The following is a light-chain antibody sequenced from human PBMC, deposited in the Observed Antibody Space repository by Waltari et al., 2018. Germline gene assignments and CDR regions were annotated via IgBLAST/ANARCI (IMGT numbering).Light chain of an antibody. CDR2: LGS. V-gene: IGKV2-28*01. Sequence: DFVMTQSPLSLRVTPGESASISCTSSGSLLHSNGYNYLAWYLQKPGQSPQLLIFLGSNRASGVPDRFSGSGSGRDFTLKISKIEAEDVGVYYCMQARQTPLTFGQGTRLEIK. CDR1: GSLLHSNGYNY. CDR3: MQARQTPLT. J-gene: IGKJ5*01.